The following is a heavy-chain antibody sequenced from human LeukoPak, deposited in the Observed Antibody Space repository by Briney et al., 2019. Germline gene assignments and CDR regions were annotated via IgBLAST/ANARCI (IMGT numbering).Heavy chain of an antibody. CDR1: YX. Sequence: YXMTWVRQAPXKGLEWVANIKQDGSEKYYVDSVKGRFTISRDNAKNSLYLQMNSLRAEDTAEYYCATSYSSGWSSYWGQGTLVTVSS. J-gene: IGHJ4*02. D-gene: IGHD6-19*01. V-gene: IGHV3-7*03. CDR2: IKQDGSEK. CDR3: ATSYSSGWSSY.